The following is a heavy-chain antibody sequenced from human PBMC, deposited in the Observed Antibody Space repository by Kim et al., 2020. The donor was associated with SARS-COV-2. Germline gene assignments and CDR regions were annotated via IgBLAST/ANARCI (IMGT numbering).Heavy chain of an antibody. J-gene: IGHJ4*02. D-gene: IGHD5-18*01. Sequence: GGSLRLSCAASGFTFSSYAMHWVRQAPGKGLEWVAVISYDGSNKYYADSVKGRFTISRDNSKNTLYLQMNSLRAEDTAVYYCARDSAAYSYGNYFDYWGQGTLVTVSS. V-gene: IGHV3-30-3*01. CDR2: ISYDGSNK. CDR1: GFTFSSYA. CDR3: ARDSAAYSYGNYFDY.